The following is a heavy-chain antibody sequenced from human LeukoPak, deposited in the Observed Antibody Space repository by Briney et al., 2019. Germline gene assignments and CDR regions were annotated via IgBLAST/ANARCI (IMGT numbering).Heavy chain of an antibody. CDR2: IIHLLGTP. CDR1: GGTFNSFA. D-gene: IGHD3-22*01. J-gene: IGHJ1*01. V-gene: IGHV1-69*04. Sequence: SVTVSHKPSGGTFNSFAISWVRQAPGQGGGWVGRIIHLLGTPDYAQKFQGRVTITSDKYTGTAYIELSSLRSEDTAMYYCARMKYFDSTGYSHAEYFQHWGQGTLVIVSS. CDR3: ARMKYFDSTGYSHAEYFQH.